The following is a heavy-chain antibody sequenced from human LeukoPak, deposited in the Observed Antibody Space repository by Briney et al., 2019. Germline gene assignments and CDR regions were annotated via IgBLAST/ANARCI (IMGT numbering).Heavy chain of an antibody. D-gene: IGHD2/OR15-2a*01. V-gene: IGHV3-64D*09. CDR1: GFTFSSFA. CDR2: ISRNGGST. Sequence: TGGSLRLSCSASGFTFSSFAMHWVRQAPGKGLEYVAAISRNGGSTYYADSVKGRFTISRDNSKSTLYLQMSSLRAEDTAVYLCVKDLRSDFMGVLSRYPSYWGQGTLVTVSS. CDR3: VKDLRSDFMGVLSRYPSY. J-gene: IGHJ4*02.